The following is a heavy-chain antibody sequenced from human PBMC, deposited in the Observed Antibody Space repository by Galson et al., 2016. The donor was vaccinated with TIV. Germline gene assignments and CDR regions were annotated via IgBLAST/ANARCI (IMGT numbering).Heavy chain of an antibody. CDR2: NNPYGVDT. CDR3: ARGFNYGFDFYYGMDV. CDR1: GYPFSAYY. J-gene: IGHJ6*02. V-gene: IGHV1-2*02. D-gene: IGHD5-18*01. Sequence: SVKVSCKASGYPFSAYYIHWVRQAPGQGLEWTGWNNPYGVDTNYEQRSQGRVSMTSDTSINTAYMELSSLRSDDTAIFFCARGFNYGFDFYYGMDVWGQGTTVTVSS.